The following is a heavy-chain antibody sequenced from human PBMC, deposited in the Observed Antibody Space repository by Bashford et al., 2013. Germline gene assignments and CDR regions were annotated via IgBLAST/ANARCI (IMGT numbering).Heavy chain of an antibody. CDR1: GYTFTNND. V-gene: IGHV1-8*01. CDR2: MNPDTGNT. Sequence: ASVKVSCKTSGYTFTNNDINWLRQAAGQGFEWMGWMNPDTGNTNFPQKFQGRLTLTRNISITTAYMELSSLTSADTAVYFCATVACSGATCHNYYFDYWGQGSLVTVSS. D-gene: IGHD2-15*01. J-gene: IGHJ4*02. CDR3: ATVACSGATCHNYYFDY.